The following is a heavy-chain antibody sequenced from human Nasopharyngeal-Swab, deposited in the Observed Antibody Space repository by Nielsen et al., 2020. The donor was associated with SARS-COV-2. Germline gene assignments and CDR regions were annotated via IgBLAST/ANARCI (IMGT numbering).Heavy chain of an antibody. Sequence: GESLKISCAASGFTFSSYAMSWVRQAPGKGLEWVSAISGSGGSTYYADSVKGRFTISRDNSKNTLYLQMNSLGAEDTAVYYCAKDTYYDSSGYFLFGYAFDIWGQGTMVTVSS. D-gene: IGHD3-22*01. CDR2: ISGSGGST. J-gene: IGHJ3*02. V-gene: IGHV3-23*01. CDR3: AKDTYYDSSGYFLFGYAFDI. CDR1: GFTFSSYA.